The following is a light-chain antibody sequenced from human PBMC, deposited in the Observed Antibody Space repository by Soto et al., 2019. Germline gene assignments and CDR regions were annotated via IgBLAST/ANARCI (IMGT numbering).Light chain of an antibody. CDR3: QQYNTYSRT. V-gene: IGKV1-5*03. J-gene: IGKJ1*01. CDR2: EGS. CDR1: QSISSW. Sequence: DIQMTQSPSTLSASVGDRVTITCRASQSISSWLAWYQQKPGEAPKLLIYEGSTLYRGVPSRFSGSGSGTELTLTISSLQPDDFATFYCQQYNTYSRTFGQGTKVEVK.